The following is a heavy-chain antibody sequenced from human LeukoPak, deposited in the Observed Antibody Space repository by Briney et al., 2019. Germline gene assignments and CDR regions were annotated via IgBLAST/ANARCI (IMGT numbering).Heavy chain of an antibody. J-gene: IGHJ4*02. CDR3: ARERPAFGYCSGGSCYSDY. CDR1: GYTFTSYA. D-gene: IGHD2-15*01. Sequence: ASVKVSCKASGYTFTSYAISWVRQAPGQGLEWMGWISAYNGYTNYSQKLQGRVTMTTDTSTSTAYMELRSLRSDDTAVYYCARERPAFGYCSGGSCYSDYWGQGTLVTVSS. V-gene: IGHV1-18*01. CDR2: ISAYNGYT.